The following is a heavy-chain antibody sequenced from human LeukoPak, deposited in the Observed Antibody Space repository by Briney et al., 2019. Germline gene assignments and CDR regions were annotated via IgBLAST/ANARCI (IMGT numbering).Heavy chain of an antibody. Sequence: GGSLRLSCAASGFTFSDYYMSWIRQAPGKGLEWVSYISSSGSTIYYADSVKGRFTISRDSAKNSLYLQMNSLRAEDTAVYYCARDPLVIEWERGYFDYWGQGTLVTVSS. CDR1: GFTFSDYY. CDR2: ISSSGSTI. CDR3: ARDPLVIEWERGYFDY. J-gene: IGHJ4*02. V-gene: IGHV3-11*01. D-gene: IGHD1-26*01.